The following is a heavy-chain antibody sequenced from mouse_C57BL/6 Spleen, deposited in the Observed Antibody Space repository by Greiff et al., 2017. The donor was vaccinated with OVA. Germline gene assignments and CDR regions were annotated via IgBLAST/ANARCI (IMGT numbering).Heavy chain of an antibody. CDR1: GFTFSDYY. J-gene: IGHJ2*01. CDR2: INYDGSST. CDR3: ARSMITTGYYFDY. D-gene: IGHD2-4*01. Sequence: EVQLVESEGGLVQPGSSMKLSCTASGFTFSDYYMAWVRQVPEKGLEWVANINYDGSSTYYLDSLKSRFIISRDNAKNILYLQMSSLKSEDTATYYCARSMITTGYYFDYWGQGTTLTVSS. V-gene: IGHV5-16*01.